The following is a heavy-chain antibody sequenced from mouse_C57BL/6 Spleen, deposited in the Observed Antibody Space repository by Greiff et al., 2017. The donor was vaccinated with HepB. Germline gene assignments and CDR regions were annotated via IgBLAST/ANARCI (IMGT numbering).Heavy chain of an antibody. J-gene: IGHJ3*01. Sequence: QVQLQQPGAELVKPGASVQLSCKASGYPFTSSWMHWVKQRPGRGLEWIGRHDPNRVGTKYHEKFKSKDTLTVDKHSSTSYMQPSSLTSEDSAVYCCAREIDGYYAAYWGQGTRVTVAA. CDR2: HDPNRVGT. CDR1: GYPFTSSW. D-gene: IGHD2-3*01. CDR3: AREIDGYYAAY. V-gene: IGHV1-72*01.